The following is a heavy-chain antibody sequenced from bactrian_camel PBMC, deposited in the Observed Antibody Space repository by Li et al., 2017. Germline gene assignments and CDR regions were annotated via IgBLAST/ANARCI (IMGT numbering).Heavy chain of an antibody. CDR3: TRETQWVGYHGFAEY. D-gene: IGHD5*01. Sequence: HVQLVESGGGSVQAGGSLRLSCTVSGFTFADSGMGWYRQAPGNECEVVSTISVDGNVFYTNSVTGRFTISRDNAKNTLYLQLNSLTREDSAMYYCTRETQWVGYHGFAEYWGQGTQVTVS. CDR2: ISVDGNV. CDR1: GFTFADSG. J-gene: IGHJ4*01. V-gene: IGHV3S55*01.